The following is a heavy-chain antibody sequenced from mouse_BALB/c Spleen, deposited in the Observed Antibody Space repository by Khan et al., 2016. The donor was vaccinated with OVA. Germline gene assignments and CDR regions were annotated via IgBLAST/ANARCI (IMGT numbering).Heavy chain of an antibody. V-gene: IGHV1-76*01. D-gene: IGHD3-2*02. CDR3: AREEALDYFDY. CDR2: IYPGTDNT. Sequence: VQLQESGAELVRPGASVKLSCKTSGYIFTSYWIHWVKQRSGQGLEWFARIYPGTDNTYYNEKLKDKVTLTADKSSSTVYMQLSSLKSEDSAVYVCAREEALDYFDYWGQGTTLTVSS. J-gene: IGHJ2*01. CDR1: GYIFTSYW.